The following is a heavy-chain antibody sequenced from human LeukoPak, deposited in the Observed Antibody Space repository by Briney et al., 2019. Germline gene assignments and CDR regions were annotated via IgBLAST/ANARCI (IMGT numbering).Heavy chain of an antibody. CDR3: VKDYCHGGFCPFPFFDS. CDR1: GFTVSSHA. D-gene: IGHD2-15*01. CDR2: IGGAGDT. J-gene: IGHJ5*01. Sequence: GGSLRLSCAVSGFTVSSHAMSWVRQASGKGPEWVSLIGGAGDTFYADSVKGRFVLSRDNSRNTVYLQMNSLRAEDTATYYCVKDYCHGGFCPFPFFDSWGQGTLVTVSS. V-gene: IGHV3-23*01.